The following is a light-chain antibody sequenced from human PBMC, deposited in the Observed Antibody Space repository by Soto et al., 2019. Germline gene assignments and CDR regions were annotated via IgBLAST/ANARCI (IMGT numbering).Light chain of an antibody. V-gene: IGKV4-1*01. CDR1: QSGLYSSNNKNY. CDR3: QQYYSTPPIT. J-gene: IGKJ1*01. CDR2: WAS. Sequence: DIVMTQSPDSLAVSLGERATINCKSSQSGLYSSNNKNYLAWYQQKPGQPPKMLIYWASTRESGVPDRFSGSGSGPDFTLTISSLQAEDVAVYYCQQYYSTPPITFGQGTKVEIK.